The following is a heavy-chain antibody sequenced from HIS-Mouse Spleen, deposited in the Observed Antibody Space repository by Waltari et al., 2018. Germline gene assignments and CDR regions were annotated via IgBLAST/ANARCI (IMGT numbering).Heavy chain of an antibody. CDR2: IYYSGST. CDR1: GGSIRSSSYH. Sequence: QLQLQESGPGLVKPSETLSLTCTVSGGSIRSSSYHWGWTRQPPGKGLEWIGSIYYSGSTYYNPSLKSRVTISVDTSKNQFSLKLSSVTAADTAVYYCARHNLNYWYFDLWGRGTLVTVSS. CDR3: ARHNLNYWYFDL. J-gene: IGHJ2*01. V-gene: IGHV4-39*01.